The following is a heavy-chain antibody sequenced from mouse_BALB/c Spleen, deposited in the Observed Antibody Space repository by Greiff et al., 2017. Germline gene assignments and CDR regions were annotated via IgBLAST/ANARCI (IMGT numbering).Heavy chain of an antibody. V-gene: IGHV2-5-1*01. Sequence: VKLVESGPSLVQPSQSLSITCTVSGFSLTSYGVHWVRQSPGKGLEWLGVIWRGGSTDYNAAFMSRLSITKDNSKSQVFFKMNSLQADDTAIYYCAKNGAWFAYWGQGTLVTVSA. J-gene: IGHJ3*01. CDR2: IWRGGST. CDR3: AKNGAWFAY. CDR1: GFSLTSYG.